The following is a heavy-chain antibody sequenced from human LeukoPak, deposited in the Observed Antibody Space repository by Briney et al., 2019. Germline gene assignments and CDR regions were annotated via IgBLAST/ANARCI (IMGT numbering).Heavy chain of an antibody. CDR1: AFTFTSTP. J-gene: IGHJ4*02. V-gene: IGHV3-23*01. CDR2: SGTGGDT. D-gene: IGHD3-22*01. Sequence: GGSLRLSCVVSAFTFTSTPMNWVRKAPGKGLEWVSASGTGGDTYYADSVKGRFTISRDNSKNTLYLQMTSLRVEDTAVYYCAKKTPGNYPYDYWGQGTLVTVSP. CDR3: AKKTPGNYPYDY.